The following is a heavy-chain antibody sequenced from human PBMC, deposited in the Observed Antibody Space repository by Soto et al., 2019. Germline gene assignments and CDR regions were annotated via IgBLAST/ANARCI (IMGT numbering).Heavy chain of an antibody. CDR1: GFTFSSYS. CDR3: ARSSGGSGKLWNYYGMDV. CDR2: ISSGSSYI. D-gene: IGHD3-10*01. J-gene: IGHJ6*02. V-gene: IGHV3-21*06. Sequence: NPGGSLRLSCAASGFTFSSYSMNWVRQAPGKGLEWVSSISSGSSYIYYADSVKGRFTISRDNAKNSLYLQMNSLRAEDTAVYYCARSSGGSGKLWNYYGMDVWGQGTTVTVSS.